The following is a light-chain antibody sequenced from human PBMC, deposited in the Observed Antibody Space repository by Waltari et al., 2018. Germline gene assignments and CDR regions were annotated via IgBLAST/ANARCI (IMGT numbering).Light chain of an antibody. CDR2: EIS. J-gene: IGLJ1*01. CDR3: CSFAGYGIYV. Sequence: QSALTQPASVSGSPGQSITISCTAVNSNVDILHLFSWYQHHPGRNPRLLIYEISQRPSGIANRFSGSKSGNTASRTSSGLQREDEADYFCCSFAGYGIYVFGSGTQVSVL. CDR1: NSNVDILHL. V-gene: IGLV2-23*02.